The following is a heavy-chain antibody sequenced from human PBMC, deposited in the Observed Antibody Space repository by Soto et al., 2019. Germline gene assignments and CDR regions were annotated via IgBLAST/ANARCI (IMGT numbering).Heavy chain of an antibody. CDR3: ARDGGGYSYGYSFDY. Sequence: GGSLRLSCAASGFTFSSYAMHWVRQAPGKGLEWVAVISYDGSNKYYADSVKGRFTISRDNSKNTLYLQMNSLRAEDTAVYYCARDGGGYSYGYSFDYWGQGTLVTVSS. D-gene: IGHD5-18*01. CDR2: ISYDGSNK. CDR1: GFTFSSYA. V-gene: IGHV3-30-3*01. J-gene: IGHJ4*02.